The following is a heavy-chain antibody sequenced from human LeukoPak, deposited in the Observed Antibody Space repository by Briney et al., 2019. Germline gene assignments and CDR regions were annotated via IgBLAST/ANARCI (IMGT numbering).Heavy chain of an antibody. J-gene: IGHJ6*03. CDR1: GGSISSYY. CDR2: IYYSGST. CDR3: ARGRYCSSTSCYTHYYMDV. V-gene: IGHV4-59*01. D-gene: IGHD2-2*02. Sequence: SETLSLTCTVSGGSISSYYWSWIRQPPGKGLEWIGYIYYSGSTNYNPSLKSRVTISVDTSKNQFSLKLSSVTAADTAVYCCARGRYCSSTSCYTHYYMDVWGKGTTVTVSS.